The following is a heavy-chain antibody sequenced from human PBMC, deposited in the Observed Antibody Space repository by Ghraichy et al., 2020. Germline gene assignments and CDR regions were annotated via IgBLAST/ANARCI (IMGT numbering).Heavy chain of an antibody. CDR1: GFSLSNARMG. CDR3: ARIHSGRGTVTSNWFDP. D-gene: IGHD4-11*01. Sequence: SGPTLVKPTETLTLTCTVSGFSLSNARMGVSWIRQPPGKALEWLAHIFSNDEKSYSTSLKSRLTISKDTSKSQVVLTMTNMDPVDTATYYCARIHSGRGTVTSNWFDPWGQGTLVTVSS. J-gene: IGHJ5*02. CDR2: IFSNDEK. V-gene: IGHV2-26*01.